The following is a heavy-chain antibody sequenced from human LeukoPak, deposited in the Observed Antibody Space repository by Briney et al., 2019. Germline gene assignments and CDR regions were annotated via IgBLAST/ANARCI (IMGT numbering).Heavy chain of an antibody. Sequence: PSETLSLTCTVSGGSVSSSIYHWFWIRPPPGKGLEWIGFTYNGGSTYYNPSLKSRVTISVDMAKNQFSLKVMSVTAADTAVYYCVRGHGGYWGQETLVTVSS. V-gene: IGHV4-61*01. CDR1: GGSVSSSIYH. CDR3: VRGHGGY. J-gene: IGHJ4*02. CDR2: TYNGGST.